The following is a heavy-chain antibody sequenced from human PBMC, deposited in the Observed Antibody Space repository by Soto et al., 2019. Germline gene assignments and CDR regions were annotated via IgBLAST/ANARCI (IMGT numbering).Heavy chain of an antibody. J-gene: IGHJ4*02. CDR2: IRSDGDTT. V-gene: IGHV3-23*01. CDR3: AKGKGVGATPDGANC. Sequence: EVQVLASGGGLVQPGGSLRLSCAASGFTFSSYGMNWFRQAPGKGLEWVSGIRSDGDTTYNADSVKGRFTVSRDTSKNTVDLQMNSLRAEDTAVYYCAKGKGVGATPDGANCWGQGTLVTVSS. D-gene: IGHD1-26*01. CDR1: GFTFSSYG.